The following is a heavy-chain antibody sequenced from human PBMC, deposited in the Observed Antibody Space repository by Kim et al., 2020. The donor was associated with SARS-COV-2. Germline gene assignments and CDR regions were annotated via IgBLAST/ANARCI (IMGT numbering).Heavy chain of an antibody. CDR3: TTVADPGDINY. V-gene: IGHV3-15*01. CDR2: IQSNTDGGAT. J-gene: IGHJ4*02. Sequence: GSLRLSCAGSGFSFSNAWIDWVRRAPGKGLEWVGRIQSNTDGGATHYGAPVKGRTTISRDDSKNTVYPQLGSLKTEDSALYYCTTVADPGDINYWGQGT. CDR1: GFSFSNAW. D-gene: IGHD3-9*01.